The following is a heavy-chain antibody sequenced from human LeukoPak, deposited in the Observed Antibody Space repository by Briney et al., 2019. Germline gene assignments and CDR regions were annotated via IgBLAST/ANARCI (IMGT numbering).Heavy chain of an antibody. CDR1: GYTFTGYY. J-gene: IGHJ5*02. CDR3: ARAMVRGVIKFTWFDP. Sequence: ASVKVSCKASGYTFTGYYMHWVRQAPGQGLEWMGWINPNSGGTNYAQKFQGRVTMTRDTSTSTAYMELSRLRSDDTAVYYCARAMVRGVIKFTWFDPWGQGTLVTVSS. V-gene: IGHV1-2*02. D-gene: IGHD3-10*01. CDR2: INPNSGGT.